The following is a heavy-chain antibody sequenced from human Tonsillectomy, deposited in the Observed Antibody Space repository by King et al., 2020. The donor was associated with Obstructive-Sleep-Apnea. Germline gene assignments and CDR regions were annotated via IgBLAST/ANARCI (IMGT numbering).Heavy chain of an antibody. CDR3: ARVGYAMDWFDP. Sequence: VQLVESGGGLVKPGGSLRLSCAASGFNFSSYSMNWVRQAPGKGLEWVSSISRRRIYIYYADSLKGRFTISRDNAKNSLYLQMNSLRAEDTAVYYCARVGYAMDWFDPWGQGTLVTVSS. J-gene: IGHJ5*02. V-gene: IGHV3-21*01. CDR1: GFNFSSYS. CDR2: ISRRRIYI. D-gene: IGHD2-8*01.